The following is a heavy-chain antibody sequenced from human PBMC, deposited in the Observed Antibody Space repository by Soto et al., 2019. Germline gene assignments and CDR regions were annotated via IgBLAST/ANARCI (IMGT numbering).Heavy chain of an antibody. J-gene: IGHJ3*02. Sequence: VQLLDSGGGVVQPGRSLRLSCAASGFPFTTYGMHWVRQAPDKGLEWLAVIWANGINKYYADSVRGRFTISRDNSKNTLDLQMNNLRAEDTALYYCVRERGPFDAFDIWGHGTMVTVSS. V-gene: IGHV3-33*01. CDR2: IWANGINK. CDR3: VRERGPFDAFDI. CDR1: GFPFTTYG.